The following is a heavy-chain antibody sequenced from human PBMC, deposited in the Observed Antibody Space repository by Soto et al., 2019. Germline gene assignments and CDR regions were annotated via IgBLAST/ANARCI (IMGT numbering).Heavy chain of an antibody. Sequence: PSATLSLTCSVSGGSLSSYYWNWIRQSPGKGLEWIGDIHYSGSTNYSPSLKSRVTMSVDTSKNQFSLRLSSVTAADSAVYHCARLSVYYYGWDVWGQWTTVTVSS. CDR2: IHYSGST. CDR3: ARLSVYYYGWDV. CDR1: GGSLSSYY. V-gene: IGHV4-59*01. D-gene: IGHD4-17*01. J-gene: IGHJ6*02.